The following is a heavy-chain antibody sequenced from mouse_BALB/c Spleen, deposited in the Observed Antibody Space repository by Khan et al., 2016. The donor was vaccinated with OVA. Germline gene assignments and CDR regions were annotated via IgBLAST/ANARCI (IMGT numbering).Heavy chain of an antibody. Sequence: QVRLQQSGAELARPGVSVKLSCKASGYTFTDYYINWVKQRTGQGLEWIGEISPGSGDTYYNEKFKGKATLTADKSSSTAYMQLSSLTSEASAVYFCARRNYFGYTFAYWGQGTLVTVSA. D-gene: IGHD1-2*01. CDR3: ARRNYFGYTFAY. J-gene: IGHJ3*01. CDR2: ISPGSGDT. V-gene: IGHV1-77*01. CDR1: GYTFTDYY.